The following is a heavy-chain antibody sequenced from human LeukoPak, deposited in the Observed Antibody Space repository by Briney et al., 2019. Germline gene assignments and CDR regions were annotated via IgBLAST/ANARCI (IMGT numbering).Heavy chain of an antibody. V-gene: IGHV4-39*02. CDR3: AREGMPPWGYSSSWYRYFQL. J-gene: IGHJ1*01. CDR2: IYYSGST. D-gene: IGHD6-13*01. CDR1: GGSISSSSYY. Sequence: SETLSLTCTVSGGSISSSSYYWGWIRQPPGKGLEWIGSIYYSGSTYYNPSLKSRVTISVDTSKNQFSLKLSSVTAADTAVYYCAREGMPPWGYSSSWYRYFQLWGQGTLVTVSS.